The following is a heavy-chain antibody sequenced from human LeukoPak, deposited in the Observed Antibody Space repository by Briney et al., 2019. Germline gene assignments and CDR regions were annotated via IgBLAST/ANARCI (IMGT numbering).Heavy chain of an antibody. CDR1: GFTFSGSA. D-gene: IGHD3-16*02. V-gene: IGHV3-73*01. CDR2: VKSKANSYAT. Sequence: GGSLRLPCAASGFTFSGSAIHWVRQASGKGLEWVGRVKSKANSYATAYAASVKGRFTISRDDSKNTAYLQMNSLKTEDTAVYYCTRSLGSPSDYWGQGTLVTVSS. CDR3: TRSLGSPSDY. J-gene: IGHJ4*02.